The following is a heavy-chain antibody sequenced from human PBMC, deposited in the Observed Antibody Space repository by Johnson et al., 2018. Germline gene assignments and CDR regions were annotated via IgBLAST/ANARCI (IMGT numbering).Heavy chain of an antibody. V-gene: IGHV3-49*05. Sequence: VQLVQSGGGLVKPGRSLRLSCTASGFTFGDYAMSWFRQAPGKGLAWVGCIRSKAYGGTTEYAEAVKGRLTISRDYSKSIAYLQMNSLKTEDTAVYYCTRDNGLNDYSNYDYYYYGMDVWGQGTTVTVSS. J-gene: IGHJ6*02. CDR2: IRSKAYGGTT. CDR3: TRDNGLNDYSNYDYYYYGMDV. CDR1: GFTFGDYA. D-gene: IGHD4-11*01.